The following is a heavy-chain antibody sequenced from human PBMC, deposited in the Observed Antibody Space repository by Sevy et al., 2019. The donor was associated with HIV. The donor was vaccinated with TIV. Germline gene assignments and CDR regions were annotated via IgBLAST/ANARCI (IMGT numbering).Heavy chain of an antibody. Sequence: SETLSLTCTVSGASISSYYWSWIRHPPGKGLEWIGFIYYSGSTNYNPSLKSRVTISVDTSKNQFSLNLTSVTAADTAVYYCARAVYYYDDMDVWGQGTTVTVSS. J-gene: IGHJ6*02. CDR2: IYYSGST. CDR1: GASISSYY. V-gene: IGHV4-59*01. CDR3: ARAVYYYDDMDV. D-gene: IGHD3-10*01.